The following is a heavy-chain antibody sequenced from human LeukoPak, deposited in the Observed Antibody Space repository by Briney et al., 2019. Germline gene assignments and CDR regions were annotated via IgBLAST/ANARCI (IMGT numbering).Heavy chain of an antibody. CDR1: GGSISSGDYY. D-gene: IGHD3-22*01. J-gene: IGHJ3*02. CDR2: IYYSGST. CDR3: ARAPGYYDSGGYYWPGAFDI. Sequence: PSQTLSLTCTVSGGSISSGDYYWSWIRQPPGKGLEWIGYIYYSGSTYYNPSLKSRVTISVDTSKNQFSLKLSSVTAADTAVYYCARAPGYYDSGGYYWPGAFDIWGQGTMVTVSS. V-gene: IGHV4-30-4*01.